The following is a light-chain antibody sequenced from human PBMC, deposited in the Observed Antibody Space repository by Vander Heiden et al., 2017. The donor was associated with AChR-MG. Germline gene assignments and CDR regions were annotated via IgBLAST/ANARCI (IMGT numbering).Light chain of an antibody. CDR2: RNN. CDR1: SSNIGSNT. J-gene: IGLJ2*01. V-gene: IGLV1-44*01. Sequence: QSVLTQPPSASGTPGPRVTISCSGSSSNIGSNTVNWYQQLPGTAPKLLIYRNNQRPSGVPDRFSGSKSGTSASLAIGGLQSEDEADYYCAAWDDSPNGVVFGGGTKLTVL. CDR3: AAWDDSPNGVV.